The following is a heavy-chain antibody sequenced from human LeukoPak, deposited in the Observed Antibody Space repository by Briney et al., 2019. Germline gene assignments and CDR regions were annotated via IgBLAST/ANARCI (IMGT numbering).Heavy chain of an antibody. CDR3: ASTILIYCSSTSCFDY. J-gene: IGHJ4*02. V-gene: IGHV3-7*01. CDR2: IKQDGSEK. Sequence: GGFLRLSCAASGFTFSSYWMSWVRQAPGKGLEWVANIKQDGSEKYYVDSVKGRFTISRDNAKNSLYLQMNSLRAEDTAVYYCASTILIYCSSTSCFDYWGQGTLVTVSS. D-gene: IGHD2-2*01. CDR1: GFTFSSYW.